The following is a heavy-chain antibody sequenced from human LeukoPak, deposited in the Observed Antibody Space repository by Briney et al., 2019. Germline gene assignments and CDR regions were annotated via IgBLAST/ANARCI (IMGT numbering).Heavy chain of an antibody. CDR3: ARQTVGDYYFDS. Sequence: GGSLRLSCAASGFTFSTYAMHWVRQAPGKGLEYVSTIDTDGGRTYYASSVMGRFTISRDNSKNTLYLQLGSLRPEDMAVYYCARQTVGDYYFDSWGQGTLVTVSS. D-gene: IGHD4-17*01. J-gene: IGHJ4*02. V-gene: IGHV3-64*01. CDR1: GFTFSTYA. CDR2: IDTDGGRT.